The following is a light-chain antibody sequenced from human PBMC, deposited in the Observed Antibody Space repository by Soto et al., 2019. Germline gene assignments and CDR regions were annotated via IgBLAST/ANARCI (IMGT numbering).Light chain of an antibody. CDR1: QSVSSSY. CDR2: GAS. Sequence: TLAPCTLSFTQQERATRAGTASQSVSSSYLAWYQQKPGQAPRLLIYGASSRATGIPDRFSGSGSGTDFTLTISRLEPEDFAVYYCQQYGSSPPTFGQGTKEDIK. V-gene: IGKV3-20*01. CDR3: QQYGSSPPT. J-gene: IGKJ1*01.